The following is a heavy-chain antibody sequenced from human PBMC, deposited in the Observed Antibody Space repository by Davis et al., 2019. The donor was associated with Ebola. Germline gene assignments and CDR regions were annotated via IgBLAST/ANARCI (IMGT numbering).Heavy chain of an antibody. CDR2: ISYDGSNK. CDR3: ARVGRARAGGLFDY. D-gene: IGHD3-10*01. J-gene: IGHJ4*02. CDR1: GFTFSSYG. V-gene: IGHV3-30*03. Sequence: PGGSLRLSCAASGFTFSSYGMHWVRQAPGKGLEWVAVISYDGSNKYYADSVKGRFTISRDNSKNTLYLQMNSLRAEDTAVYYCARVGRARAGGLFDYWGQGTLVTVSS.